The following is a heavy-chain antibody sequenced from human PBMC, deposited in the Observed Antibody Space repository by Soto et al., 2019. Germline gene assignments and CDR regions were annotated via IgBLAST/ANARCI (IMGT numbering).Heavy chain of an antibody. CDR2: ISGSGGST. CDR1: GFIFSSYA. CDR3: ARLSQMGSTTEAFDI. D-gene: IGHD1-1*01. Sequence: GGSLRLSCAASGFIFSSYAMSWVRQAPGKGLEWVSKISGSGGSTHYADSVKGRFTISRDNSKNTLYLQMNSLRVEDTAVYYCARLSQMGSTTEAFDIWGQGTMVTVSS. J-gene: IGHJ3*02. V-gene: IGHV3-23*01.